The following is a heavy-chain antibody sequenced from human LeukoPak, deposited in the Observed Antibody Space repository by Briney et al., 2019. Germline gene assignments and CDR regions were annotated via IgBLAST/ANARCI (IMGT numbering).Heavy chain of an antibody. CDR1: GGSISSYY. CDR3: ARESAGYCSGGSCYSMIDY. Sequence: SETLSLTCTVSGGSISSYYWSWIRQPPGKGLEWIGYIYYSGSTNYNPSLKSRVTISVDTSKNQFSLKLSSVTAADTAVYYCARESAGYCSGGSCYSMIDYWGQGTLLTVSS. V-gene: IGHV4-59*12. D-gene: IGHD2-15*01. CDR2: IYYSGST. J-gene: IGHJ4*02.